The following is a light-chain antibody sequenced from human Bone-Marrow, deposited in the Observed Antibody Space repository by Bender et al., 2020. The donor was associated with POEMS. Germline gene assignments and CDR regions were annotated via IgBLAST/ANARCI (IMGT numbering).Light chain of an antibody. CDR1: SSDIGAYNY. CDR2: DVS. Sequence: QSALTQPASVSGSPGQSITISCTGTSSDIGAYNYVSWYQQHPGKSPKLMICDVSHRPSGVSDRFSGSKSGNTASLAISGLQSEDAADYYCSTWDDRLNAWLFGGGTKLTVL. J-gene: IGLJ3*02. CDR3: STWDDRLNAWL. V-gene: IGLV2-14*03.